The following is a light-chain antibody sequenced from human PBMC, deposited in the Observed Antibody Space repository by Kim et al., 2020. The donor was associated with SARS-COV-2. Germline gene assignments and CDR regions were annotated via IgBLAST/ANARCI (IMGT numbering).Light chain of an antibody. CDR2: GAT. CDR1: QSVSTS. CDR3: QQYGSSPLT. J-gene: IGKJ4*01. Sequence: SSPGERATLSCRASQSVSTSLAWYQHKSGQAPRLLIFGATNRASGIPDRFSGSGSGTDFTLTISRLEPEDFALYYCQQYGSSPLTFGGGTKVDIK. V-gene: IGKV3-20*01.